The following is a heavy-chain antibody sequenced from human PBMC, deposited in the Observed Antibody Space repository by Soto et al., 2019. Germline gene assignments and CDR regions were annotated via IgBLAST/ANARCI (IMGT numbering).Heavy chain of an antibody. CDR3: GKKIAGGGYIVY. CDR1: GFTFSSYA. Sequence: QVQLVESGGGVVQPGRSLRLSCAASGFTFSSYAMHWVRQAPGKGLEWVAVISYDGSNKYYADSVKGRFTISRDNSKNTLYLKKNSLRVEETAVYYCGKKIAGGGYIVYWGPGAPFTPSS. D-gene: IGHD6-13*01. CDR2: ISYDGSNK. V-gene: IGHV3-30-3*02. J-gene: IGHJ4*02.